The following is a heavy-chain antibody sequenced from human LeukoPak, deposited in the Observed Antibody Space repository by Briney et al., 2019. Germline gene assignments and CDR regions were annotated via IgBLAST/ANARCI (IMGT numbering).Heavy chain of an antibody. CDR2: IYYSGST. D-gene: IGHD3-10*01. Sequence: SETLSLTCTVSGGSISSYYWSWIRQPPGKGLEWIGYIYYSGSTNYNPSLKSGVTISVDTSKNQFSLKLSSVTAADTAVYYCARHADIYGSGSSIDYWGQGTLVTVSS. V-gene: IGHV4-59*08. CDR1: GGSISSYY. CDR3: ARHADIYGSGSSIDY. J-gene: IGHJ4*02.